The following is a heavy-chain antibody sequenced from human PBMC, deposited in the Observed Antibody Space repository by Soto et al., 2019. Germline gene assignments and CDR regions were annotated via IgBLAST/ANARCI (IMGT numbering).Heavy chain of an antibody. J-gene: IGHJ4*02. V-gene: IGHV4-59*01. Sequence: SETLSLTCTVSGGSISHYYWSWIRQSPDKGLEWIGYVYYSGTSNYNPSLKSRVTISMDTSRNQFSLKLRSVTAADTAVYYCARDSNRNDYAFDYWGQGTLVTVSS. CDR3: ARDSNRNDYAFDY. CDR2: VYYSGTS. CDR1: GGSISHYY. D-gene: IGHD3-16*01.